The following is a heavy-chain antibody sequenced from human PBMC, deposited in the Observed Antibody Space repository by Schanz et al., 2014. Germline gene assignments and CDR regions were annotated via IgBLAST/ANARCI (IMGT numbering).Heavy chain of an antibody. CDR3: VSQTGSPNY. CDR1: GLIFSNYV. Sequence: EVQLLESGGGLVQPGGSLKLSCAASGLIFSNYVMSWVRQAAGKGLEWVSYISGSSRTIYYADSMKGRFTVSRDNAENALYLQMNSLRVEDTAVYFCVSQTGSPNYWGQGTLVTVSS. V-gene: IGHV3-48*01. J-gene: IGHJ4*02. D-gene: IGHD6-13*01. CDR2: ISGSSRTI.